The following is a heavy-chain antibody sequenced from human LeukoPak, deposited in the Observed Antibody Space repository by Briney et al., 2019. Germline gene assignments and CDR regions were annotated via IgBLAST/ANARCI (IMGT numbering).Heavy chain of an antibody. CDR2: ISGSGGST. D-gene: IGHD4-17*01. V-gene: IGHV3-23*01. CDR1: GFTFSSYA. Sequence: GGSLRLSCAASGFTFSSYAMSWVRQAPGKGLEWVSAISGSGGSTYYADSVKGRFTISRDNSKNTLYLQMNSLRAEDTAVYYCAKASTVTTLPLITDFDYWGQGTLVTVSS. CDR3: AKASTVTTLPLITDFDY. J-gene: IGHJ4*02.